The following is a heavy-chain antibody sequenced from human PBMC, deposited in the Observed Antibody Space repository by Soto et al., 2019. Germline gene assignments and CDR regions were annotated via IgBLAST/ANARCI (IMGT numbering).Heavy chain of an antibody. Sequence: PSETLSLTCTVSGGSISSGDYYWSWIRQPPGKGLEWIGYIYYSGSTYYNPSLKSRVTISVDTSKNQFSLKLSSVAAADTAVYYCASWQEYCTNGVCYNWSDPRGKGTLVTVSS. V-gene: IGHV4-30-4*01. CDR1: GGSISSGDYY. CDR3: ASWQEYCTNGVCYNWSDP. CDR2: IYYSGST. D-gene: IGHD2-8*01. J-gene: IGHJ5*02.